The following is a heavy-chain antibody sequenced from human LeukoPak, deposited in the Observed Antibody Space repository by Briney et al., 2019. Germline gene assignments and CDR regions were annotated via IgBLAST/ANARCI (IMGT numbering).Heavy chain of an antibody. CDR3: ARRFGEYYGLDV. CDR1: GGSISPFY. CDR2: VSYSGKT. J-gene: IGHJ6*02. D-gene: IGHD2/OR15-2a*01. V-gene: IGHV4-59*08. Sequence: PSETLSLTCTVSGGSISPFYWSWIRQPPGKGLEWIGYVSYSGKTNYNPSLKSRVTISLDTSKNQFSLKLSSVTAADTAVYYCARRFGEYYGLDVWGQGTTVTVSS.